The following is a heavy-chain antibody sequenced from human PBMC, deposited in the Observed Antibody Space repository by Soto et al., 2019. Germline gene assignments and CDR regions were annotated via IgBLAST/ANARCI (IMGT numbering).Heavy chain of an antibody. Sequence: GSLRLSCAASGFPFSSYEMNWVRQAPGKGLEWFSYISSSGSTIYDADSVKGRFTISRDNAKNSLYLQMNSLRAEDTAVYYCARDRDNWNYMYYFDYWGQGTLVTVSS. V-gene: IGHV3-48*03. CDR3: ARDRDNWNYMYYFDY. CDR1: GFPFSSYE. D-gene: IGHD1-7*01. J-gene: IGHJ4*02. CDR2: ISSSGSTI.